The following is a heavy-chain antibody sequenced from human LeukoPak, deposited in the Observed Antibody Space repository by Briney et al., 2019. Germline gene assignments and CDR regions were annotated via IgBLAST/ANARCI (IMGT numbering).Heavy chain of an antibody. D-gene: IGHD1-26*01. Sequence: SETLSLTCTVSGGSISSSSYYWGWIRQPPGKGLEWIGSIYYSGSTYYNPSLKSRVTISVDTSKNQFSLKLSSVTAADTAVYYCARPISSWSYSFDLGYWGQGTLVTVSS. CDR1: GGSISSSSYY. V-gene: IGHV4-39*01. CDR2: IYYSGST. CDR3: ARPISSWSYSFDLGY. J-gene: IGHJ4*02.